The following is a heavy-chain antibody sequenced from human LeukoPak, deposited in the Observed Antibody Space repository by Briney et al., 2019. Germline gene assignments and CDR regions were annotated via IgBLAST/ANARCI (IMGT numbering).Heavy chain of an antibody. CDR2: IHHSGSRFETGST. CDR1: GFFIANNNY. D-gene: IGHD6-19*01. Sequence: SETLSLTCTVSGFFIANNNYWGWIRQSPGKGLEWMGSIHHSGSRFETGSTHYNPSFRGRISVSADPLKNHFALTLRSVTAADTGVYFCARNASSGFFNDWSQGTLVTVSS. J-gene: IGHJ1*01. CDR3: ARNASSGFFND. V-gene: IGHV4-38-2*02.